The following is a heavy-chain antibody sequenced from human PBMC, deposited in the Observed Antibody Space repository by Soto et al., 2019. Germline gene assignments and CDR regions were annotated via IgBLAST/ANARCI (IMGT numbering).Heavy chain of an antibody. D-gene: IGHD6-19*01. CDR2: IYYSGST. CDR3: ARLTYSSGWQLDY. V-gene: IGHV4-59*08. CDR1: GGSISSYY. Sequence: SETLCLTCTVSGGSISSYYWSWIRQPPGKGLEWIGYIYYSGSTNYNPSLKSRVTISVDTSKNQFSLKLSSVTAADTAVYYCARLTYSSGWQLDYWGQGTLVTVSS. J-gene: IGHJ4*02.